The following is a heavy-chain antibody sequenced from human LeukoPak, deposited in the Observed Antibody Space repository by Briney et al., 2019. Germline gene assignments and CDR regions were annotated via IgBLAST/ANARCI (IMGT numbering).Heavy chain of an antibody. CDR3: ARAKELAGEEYDFWSGYYSYAFDI. J-gene: IGHJ3*02. Sequence: PSETLSLTCTVSGGSISSYYWSWIRQPPGKGLEWIGYIYYSGSTNYNPSLKSRVTISVDTSKNQFSLKLSSVTAADTAVYYCARAKELAGEEYDFWSGYYSYAFDIWGQGTMVTVSS. CDR2: IYYSGST. V-gene: IGHV4-59*01. D-gene: IGHD3-3*01. CDR1: GGSISSYY.